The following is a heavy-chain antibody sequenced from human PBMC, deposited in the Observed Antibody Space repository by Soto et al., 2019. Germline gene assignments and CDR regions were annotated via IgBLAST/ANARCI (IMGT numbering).Heavy chain of an antibody. CDR2: ISAYNGNT. D-gene: IGHD1-1*01. CDR3: ARFATTGYYYYYMDV. CDR1: GYTFTSYG. Sequence: ASVKVSCKASGYTFTSYGISWVRQAPGQGLEWMGWISAYNGNTNYAQKLQGRVTMTTDTSTSTAYMELRSLRSDDTAVYYCARFATTGYYYYYMDVWGKGTTVTSP. J-gene: IGHJ6*03. V-gene: IGHV1-18*01.